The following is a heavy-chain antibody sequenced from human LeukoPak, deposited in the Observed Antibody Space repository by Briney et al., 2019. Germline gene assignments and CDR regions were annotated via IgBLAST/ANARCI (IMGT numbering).Heavy chain of an antibody. V-gene: IGHV3-33*01. D-gene: IGHD1-7*01. Sequence: GGSLRLSCAASGYIFSSYGMHWVRQAPGKGLEWVALIWYDGSNKYYADSVKGRFTISRDDSENTLYLQMNSLRAEDTAVYYCARDPGTTHYYFDYWGQGTLVTVSS. CDR3: ARDPGTTHYYFDY. CDR1: GYIFSSYG. J-gene: IGHJ4*02. CDR2: IWYDGSNK.